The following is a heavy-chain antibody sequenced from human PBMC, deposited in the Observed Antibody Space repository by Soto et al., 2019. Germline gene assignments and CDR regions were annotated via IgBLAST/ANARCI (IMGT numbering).Heavy chain of an antibody. CDR3: ARLVVTFPGYSSYYMDV. D-gene: IGHD2-21*02. Sequence: SLKISCQGSGYRFSSYWIGWVRQMPGKGLEWMGIIYPGDSDTRYSPTFQGQVTISADKSINTATLQWSSLKASDTAMYYCARLVVTFPGYSSYYMDVWGKGTTVTVSS. CDR1: GYRFSSYW. J-gene: IGHJ6*03. V-gene: IGHV5-51*01. CDR2: IYPGDSDT.